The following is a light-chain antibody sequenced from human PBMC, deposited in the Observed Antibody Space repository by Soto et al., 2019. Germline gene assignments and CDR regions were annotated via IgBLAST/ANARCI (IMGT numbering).Light chain of an antibody. V-gene: IGKV1-5*01. J-gene: IGKJ1*01. CDR1: QSISSW. Sequence: DIQMTQSHSTLSASVGARVTITCRASQSISSWLAWYQQKPGKAPKLLIYDASSLESGVPSRFSGSGSGTEFTLTISSLQPDDFATYYCQQYNSYSWTFGQGTKVEIK. CDR3: QQYNSYSWT. CDR2: DAS.